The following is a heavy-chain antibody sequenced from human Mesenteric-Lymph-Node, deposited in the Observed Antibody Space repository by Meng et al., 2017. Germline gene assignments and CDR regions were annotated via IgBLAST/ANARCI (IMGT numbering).Heavy chain of an antibody. J-gene: IGHJ4*02. Sequence: QVHLVQSGAEVKKPGASVKVSCKASGYTFTSYDINWVRQATGQGLEWMGRINPNSGGTNYAQKFQGRVTMTRDTSISTAYMELSRLRSDDTAVYYCARDEYYDSAFDYWGQGTLVTVSS. V-gene: IGHV1-2*06. D-gene: IGHD3-22*01. CDR3: ARDEYYDSAFDY. CDR1: GYTFTSYD. CDR2: INPNSGGT.